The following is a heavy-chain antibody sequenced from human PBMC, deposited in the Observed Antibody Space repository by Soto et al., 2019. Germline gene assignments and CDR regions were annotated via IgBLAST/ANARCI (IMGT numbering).Heavy chain of an antibody. V-gene: IGHV2-5*02. J-gene: IGHJ4*02. CDR3: AHMQRIIRYFDLGYFDS. Sequence: QITLKESGPTLLKPTQTLTLTCTFSGFSFISSGEGVGWIRQPPGKALEWLALIYWDDDRRYNPSLENRLTIPKGNDPSRRQVVPTLTDVDPADTATYYCAHMQRIIRYFDLGYFDSWGQGAPVTVSS. CDR1: GFSFISSGEG. CDR2: IYWDDDR. D-gene: IGHD3-9*01.